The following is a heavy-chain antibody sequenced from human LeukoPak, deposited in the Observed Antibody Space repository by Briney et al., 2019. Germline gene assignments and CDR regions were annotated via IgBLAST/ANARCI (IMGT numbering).Heavy chain of an antibody. CDR1: GFTFSSYG. CDR3: AEDGGSYYRYFDY. J-gene: IGHJ4*02. V-gene: IGHV3-30*18. Sequence: GGSLRLSCAASGFTFSSYGMHWVRQAPGKGLEWVAVISYDGSNKYYADSVKGRFTISRDNSKNTLYLQMNSLRAEDTAVYYCAEDGGSYYRYFDYWGQGTLVTVSS. CDR2: ISYDGSNK. D-gene: IGHD1-26*01.